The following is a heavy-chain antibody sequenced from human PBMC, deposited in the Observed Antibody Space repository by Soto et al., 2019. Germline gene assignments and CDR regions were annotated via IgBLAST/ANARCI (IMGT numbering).Heavy chain of an antibody. D-gene: IGHD3-10*01. CDR3: ERLDGPKLVDGALLWFGDPLPGYGMDV. CDR2: INSDGSST. Sequence: GGSLRLSCAASGFTFSSYWMHWVRQAPGKGLVWVSRINSDGSSTSYADSVKGRFTISRDKAKNTLYLQMNSLRAEDTGGYYCERLDGPKLVDGALLWFGDPLPGYGMDVWGQGTTVTVSS. J-gene: IGHJ6*02. V-gene: IGHV3-74*01. CDR1: GFTFSSYW.